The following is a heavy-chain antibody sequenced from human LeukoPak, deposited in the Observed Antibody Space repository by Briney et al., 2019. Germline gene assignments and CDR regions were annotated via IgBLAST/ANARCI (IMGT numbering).Heavy chain of an antibody. D-gene: IGHD5-18*01. Sequence: ETLSLTCAVYGGSFSGYYWSWIRQPPGKGLEWIGEVNHSGSTNYNPSLKSRVTISVDTSKNQFSLKLSSVTAADTAVYYCASSDTAMAHIDYWGQGTLVTVSS. CDR3: ASSDTAMAHIDY. V-gene: IGHV4-34*01. CDR1: GGSFSGYY. J-gene: IGHJ4*02. CDR2: VNHSGST.